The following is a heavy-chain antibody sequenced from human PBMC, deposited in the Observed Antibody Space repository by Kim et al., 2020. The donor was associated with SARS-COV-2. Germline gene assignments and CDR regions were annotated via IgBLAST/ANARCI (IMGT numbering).Heavy chain of an antibody. J-gene: IGHJ3*02. CDR3: ARARGGSYYDAFDI. CDR1: GFTFSSYA. D-gene: IGHD1-26*01. V-gene: IGHV3-30*04. Sequence: GGYLRLSCAASGFTFSSYAMHWVRQAPGKGLEWVAVISYDGSNKYYADSVKGRFTCSRDNSKNTLNLQMNSLRAEDTAVYYCARARGGSYYDAFDIWGQATMVTVST. CDR2: ISYDGSNK.